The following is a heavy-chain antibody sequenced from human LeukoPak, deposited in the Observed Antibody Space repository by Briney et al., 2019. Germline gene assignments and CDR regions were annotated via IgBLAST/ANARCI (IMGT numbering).Heavy chain of an antibody. V-gene: IGHV4-39*01. CDR2: IYYSGST. CDR3: ARLVGGAATYGSDD. Sequence: SETLSLTCTVSGGSISSSSYYWGWIRQPPGKGLEWIGSIYYSGSTYYNPSLKSRVTISVDTAKNQFSLKLSSVTAADTAVYYCARLVGGAATYGSDDWGQGTLVTVSS. D-gene: IGHD2-15*01. J-gene: IGHJ4*03. CDR1: GGSISSSSYY.